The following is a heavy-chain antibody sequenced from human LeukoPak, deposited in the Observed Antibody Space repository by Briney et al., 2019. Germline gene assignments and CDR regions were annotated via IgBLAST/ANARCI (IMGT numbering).Heavy chain of an antibody. V-gene: IGHV3-23*01. CDR1: GFTFSSYA. CDR2: ISATGVYT. D-gene: IGHD4-17*01. J-gene: IGHJ6*04. Sequence: GGSLRLSCAASGFTFSSYAMSWVRQAPGKGLEWVSAISATGVYTNYADSVQGRFTISRDSSKNTLYLRMNSLRAEDTAVYYCAKDRMTTVTTWFWDVWGKGTTVTVSS. CDR3: AKDRMTTVTTWFWDV.